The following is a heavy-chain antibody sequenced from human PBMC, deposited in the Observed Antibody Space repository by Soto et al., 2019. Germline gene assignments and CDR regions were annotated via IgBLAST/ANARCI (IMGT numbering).Heavy chain of an antibody. D-gene: IGHD1-1*01. CDR1: GYTFTSYA. CDR3: ARDSGTTGTTGFDP. CDR2: INAGNGNT. J-gene: IGHJ5*02. Sequence: ASVKVSCKASGYTFTSYAMHWMRQAPGQRLEWMGWINAGNGNTKYSQKFQGRVTITRDTSASTAYMELSSLRSEDTAVYYCARDSGTTGTTGFDPWGQGTLVTVSS. V-gene: IGHV1-3*01.